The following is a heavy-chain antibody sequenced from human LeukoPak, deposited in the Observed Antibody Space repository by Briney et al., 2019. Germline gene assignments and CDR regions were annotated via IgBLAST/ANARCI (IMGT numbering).Heavy chain of an antibody. J-gene: IGHJ4*02. Sequence: SETLSLTCTVSGGSISSSSYYWGWIRQPPGKGLEWIGSIYYSGSTYYNPSLKSRVTISVDTSKNQFSLKLSSVTVADTAVYYCARQSRYLGGYFDYWGQGTLVTVSS. CDR1: GGSISSSSYY. CDR2: IYYSGST. D-gene: IGHD3-16*01. V-gene: IGHV4-39*01. CDR3: ARQSRYLGGYFDY.